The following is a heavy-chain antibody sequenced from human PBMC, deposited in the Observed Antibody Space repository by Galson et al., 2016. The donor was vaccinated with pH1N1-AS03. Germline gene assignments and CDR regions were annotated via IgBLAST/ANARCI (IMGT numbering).Heavy chain of an antibody. J-gene: IGHJ6*02. CDR2: IIGMFGTT. D-gene: IGHD4/OR15-4a*01. Sequence: VKVSCKASGGKFSSYAISWVRQAPGQGLEWMGGIIGMFGTTNYAQRFQSRVTITADEVTSTVYMELSSLRSDDTAVYYCSRVSAGLTGYYYAMDVWGQGTTVTVSS. CDR1: GGKFSSYA. CDR3: SRVSAGLTGYYYAMDV. V-gene: IGHV1-69*13.